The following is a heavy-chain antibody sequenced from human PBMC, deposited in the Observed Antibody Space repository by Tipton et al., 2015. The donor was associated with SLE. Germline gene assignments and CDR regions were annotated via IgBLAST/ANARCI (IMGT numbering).Heavy chain of an antibody. CDR3: ARDWVSGSGSYYPISWFDP. J-gene: IGHJ5*02. CDR1: GFTFSGYS. Sequence: SLRLSCAASGFTFSGYSMNWVRQAPGKGLEWVSSISSSSSYIYYADSVKGRFTISRDNAKNSLYLQMNSLRAEDTAVYYCARDWVSGSGSYYPISWFDPWGQGTLVTVSS. CDR2: ISSSSSYI. D-gene: IGHD3-10*01. V-gene: IGHV3-21*01.